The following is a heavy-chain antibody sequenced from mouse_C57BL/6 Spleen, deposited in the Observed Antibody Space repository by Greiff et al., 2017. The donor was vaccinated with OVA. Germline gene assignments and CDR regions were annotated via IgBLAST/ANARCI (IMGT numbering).Heavy chain of an antibody. J-gene: IGHJ4*01. CDR1: GYTFTSYW. Sequence: QVQLQQPGAELVKPGASVKLSCKASGYTFTSYWMQWVKQRPGQGLEWIGEIDPSDSYTNYNQKFKGKATLTVDTSSSTAYMQLSSLTSEDSAVYYCASGDGYFWGYWGQGTSVTVSS. V-gene: IGHV1-50*01. D-gene: IGHD2-3*01. CDR3: ASGDGYFWGY. CDR2: IDPSDSYT.